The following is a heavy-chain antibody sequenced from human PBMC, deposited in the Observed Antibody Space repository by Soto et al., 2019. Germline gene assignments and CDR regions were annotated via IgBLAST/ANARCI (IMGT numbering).Heavy chain of an antibody. J-gene: IGHJ4*02. CDR3: AIDAGGNYYYFDY. CDR2: ISGSGGDT. Sequence: EVQLLESGGGLVQPGGSLRLSCAASGFTFTPYARGWVRQAPGQGLEWVSSISGSGGDTYYADSVKGRFTISRDNSKHTLYLQINSLSAEDTAVYYCAIDAGGNYYYFDYWGQGTQVTASS. D-gene: IGHD1-26*01. V-gene: IGHV3-23*01. CDR1: GFTFTPYA.